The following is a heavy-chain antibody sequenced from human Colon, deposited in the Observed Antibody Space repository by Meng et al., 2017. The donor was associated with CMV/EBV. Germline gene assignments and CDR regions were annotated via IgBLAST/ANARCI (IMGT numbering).Heavy chain of an antibody. CDR3: ATYYDVLTGYYRAFFDP. J-gene: IGHJ5*02. CDR1: GSTLTGLS. D-gene: IGHD3-9*01. Sequence: ASVKVSCKISGSTLTGLSIHWVRQAPGKGLEWMGGFDPENGETIYAQSFQGRVTLTEDTSTDTAYMELSSLRSEDTAVYYCATYYDVLTGYYRAFFDPWGQGTLVTVSS. V-gene: IGHV1-24*01. CDR2: FDPENGET.